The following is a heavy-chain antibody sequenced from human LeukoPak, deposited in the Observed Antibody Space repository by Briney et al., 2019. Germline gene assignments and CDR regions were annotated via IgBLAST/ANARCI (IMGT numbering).Heavy chain of an antibody. V-gene: IGHV3-21*01. CDR2: ISSSSSYI. CDR1: GFTFSSYS. D-gene: IGHD2-2*01. Sequence: GGSLRLSCAASGFTFSSYSMNWVRQAPGKGLEWVSSISSSSSYIYYADSVKGRFTISRDNAKNSLYLQMNSLRAEDTAVYYCAGYAGAPSPFDYWGQGTLVTVSS. J-gene: IGHJ4*02. CDR3: AGYAGAPSPFDY.